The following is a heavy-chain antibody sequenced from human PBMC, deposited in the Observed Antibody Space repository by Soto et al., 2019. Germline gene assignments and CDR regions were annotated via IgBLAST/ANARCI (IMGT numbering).Heavy chain of an antibody. CDR3: AKGLGSSGWYGEDWFDP. D-gene: IGHD6-19*01. Sequence: GGSLRLSCAASGFTFSSYAMSWVRQAPGKGLEWVSAISGSGGSTYYADSVKGRFTISRDNSKNTLYLQMNSLRAEDTAVYYCAKGLGSSGWYGEDWFDPWGQGTLVTVSS. V-gene: IGHV3-23*01. CDR2: ISGSGGST. CDR1: GFTFSSYA. J-gene: IGHJ5*02.